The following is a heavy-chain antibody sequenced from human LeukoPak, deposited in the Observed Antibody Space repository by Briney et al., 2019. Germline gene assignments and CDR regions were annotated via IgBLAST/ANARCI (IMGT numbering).Heavy chain of an antibody. J-gene: IGHJ5*02. Sequence: SETLSLTCAVYGGSFSGYCWSWIRQSPGKGLEWIGEINHSGNTNYNPSLKSRLTMLVDTSKNQFSLKLSSVTAADTAVYYCARGYDILTGISNWFDPWGQGTLVTVSS. D-gene: IGHD3-9*01. V-gene: IGHV4-34*01. CDR1: GGSFSGYC. CDR2: INHSGNT. CDR3: ARGYDILTGISNWFDP.